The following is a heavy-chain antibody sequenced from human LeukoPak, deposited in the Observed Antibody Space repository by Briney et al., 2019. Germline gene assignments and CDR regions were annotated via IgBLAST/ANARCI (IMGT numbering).Heavy chain of an antibody. V-gene: IGHV3-7*05. CDR2: IKQDGSEE. CDR1: GFIFSSYW. Sequence: SGGSLRLSCAASGFIFSSYWMSWVRQAPGKGLEWVANIKQDGSEEVYVDSVKGRFTISRDNAKNSLFLQMNTLRAEDTAMYYCARDPYSSTWSYGMDVWGQGTTVTVSS. D-gene: IGHD6-6*01. J-gene: IGHJ6*02. CDR3: ARDPYSSTWSYGMDV.